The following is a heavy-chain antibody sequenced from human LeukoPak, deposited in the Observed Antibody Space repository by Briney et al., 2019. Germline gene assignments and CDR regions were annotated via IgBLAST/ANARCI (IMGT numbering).Heavy chain of an antibody. Sequence: PGGSLRLSCAASGFTFSSFWMSWVRQAPGKGLEWVANIKQDGSEKYYVDSVKGRFTISRDNAKNSLYLQMNSLRAEDTAVCYCARFVVVPAAMLGYYYYYGMDVWGQGTTVTVSS. J-gene: IGHJ6*02. CDR2: IKQDGSEK. V-gene: IGHV3-7*04. CDR1: GFTFSSFW. D-gene: IGHD2-2*01. CDR3: ARFVVVPAAMLGYYYYYGMDV.